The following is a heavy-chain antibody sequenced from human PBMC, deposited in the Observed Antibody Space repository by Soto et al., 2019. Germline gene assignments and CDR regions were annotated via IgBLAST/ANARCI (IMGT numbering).Heavy chain of an antibody. V-gene: IGHV4-59*01. D-gene: IGHD6-19*01. CDR1: GGSISSYY. Sequence: PSETLSLTCTVSGGSISSYYWSWIRQPPGKGLEWIGYIYYSGSTNYNPSLKSRVTMSVDTSKNQVFLKLTSVTAADTAVYFCARGGWYVDYWGQGTLVTVSS. CDR3: ARGGWYVDY. CDR2: IYYSGST. J-gene: IGHJ4*02.